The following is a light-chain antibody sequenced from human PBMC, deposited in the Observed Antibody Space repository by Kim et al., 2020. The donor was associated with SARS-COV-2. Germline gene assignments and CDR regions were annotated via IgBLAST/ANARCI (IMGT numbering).Light chain of an antibody. J-gene: IGKJ4*01. CDR2: GTS. CDR3: QQYNNWPLT. CDR1: QSVSSY. V-gene: IGKV3-15*01. Sequence: EIVMTQSPATLSVSPGERATLSCRASQSVSSYLAWYQQKPGQPPRVLIYGTSTRATGIPARFSGSGSGTEFTLTISSLQSEDFAVYYCQQYNNWPLTFGGGTKVDIK.